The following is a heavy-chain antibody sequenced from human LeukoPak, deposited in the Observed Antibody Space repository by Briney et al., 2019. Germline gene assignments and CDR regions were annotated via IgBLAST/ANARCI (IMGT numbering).Heavy chain of an antibody. Sequence: GGSLRLSCAASGFIFSNYAMHWVRQAPGKGLEYVSAISSNGGSTYYANSVKGRFTISRDNSKNTLYLQMGSLRAEDMAVYYCARRPLQSAGTHFDYWGQGTLVTVSS. CDR2: ISSNGGST. CDR1: GFIFSNYA. J-gene: IGHJ4*02. D-gene: IGHD1/OR15-1a*01. CDR3: ARRPLQSAGTHFDY. V-gene: IGHV3-64*01.